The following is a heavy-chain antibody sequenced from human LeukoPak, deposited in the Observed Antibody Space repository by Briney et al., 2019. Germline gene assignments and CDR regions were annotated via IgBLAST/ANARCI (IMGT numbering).Heavy chain of an antibody. Sequence: ASVKVSCKASGYTFTSYYMHWVRQAPGQGLEWMGIINPSGGSTSYAQKFQGRVTMTRDMSTSTAYMELRSLRSDDTAVYYCARDVSLRIGLENWGQGTLVTVSS. CDR3: ARDVSLRIGLEN. CDR1: GYTFTSYY. D-gene: IGHD3-3*01. J-gene: IGHJ4*02. CDR2: INPSGGST. V-gene: IGHV1-46*01.